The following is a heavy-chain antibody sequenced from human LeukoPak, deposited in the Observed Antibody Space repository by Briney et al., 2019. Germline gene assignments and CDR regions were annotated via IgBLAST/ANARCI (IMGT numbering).Heavy chain of an antibody. V-gene: IGHV3-23*01. CDR2: ISGSGGST. CDR1: GFDFSSYA. D-gene: IGHD6-13*01. J-gene: IGHJ5*02. Sequence: GGSLRLSCTASGFDFSSYAMSWVRQAPGKGLEWVSVISGSGGSTYHADSVKGRFTISRDNSKNTLYLQMNSLRAEDTALDYCAKDHSQAKYSITWKFDPWGQGTLVTVSS. CDR3: AKDHSQAKYSITWKFDP.